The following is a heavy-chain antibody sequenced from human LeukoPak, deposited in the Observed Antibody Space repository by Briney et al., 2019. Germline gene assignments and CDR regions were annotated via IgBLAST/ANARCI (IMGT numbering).Heavy chain of an antibody. J-gene: IGHJ5*02. CDR2: ISAYNGNT. V-gene: IGHV1-18*04. Sequence: ASVKVSFKASGYTFTGYYMHLVRQAPGQGLEWMGWISAYNGNTNYAQKLQGRVTMTTDTSTSTAYMDLRSLRSDDTAVYYCARDIKRGNWFDPWGQGTLVTVSS. CDR1: GYTFTGYY. CDR3: ARDIKRGNWFDP. D-gene: IGHD3-10*01.